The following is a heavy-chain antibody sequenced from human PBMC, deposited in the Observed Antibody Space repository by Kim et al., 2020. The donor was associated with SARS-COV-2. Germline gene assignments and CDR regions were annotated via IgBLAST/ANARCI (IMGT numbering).Heavy chain of an antibody. CDR1: GFTFSNDW. Sequence: GGSLRLSCAASGFTFSNDWMTWVRQAPGKGLEWVANIYQDGSEAFYVDSVKGRFTISRDNARNSLYLQMNSLRAEDTAVYYCARHRHFRLDFSGQGTLVTVSS. CDR3: ARHRHFRLDF. CDR2: IYQDGSEA. J-gene: IGHJ4*02. V-gene: IGHV3-7*01.